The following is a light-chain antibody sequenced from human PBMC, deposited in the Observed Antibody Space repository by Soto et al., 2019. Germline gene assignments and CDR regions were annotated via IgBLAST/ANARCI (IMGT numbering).Light chain of an antibody. Sequence: DIQMTQSPSSLSASVGDRVTITCRASQSISSYLNWYQQKPGKAPKLMIYAASSLQSGVPSRFSSRGSGTDFHLTISSLQPEDCANSHRQHRYSTPFTFGGGTKVEIK. CDR1: QSISSY. CDR3: QHRYSTPFT. J-gene: IGKJ4*01. V-gene: IGKV1-39*01. CDR2: AAS.